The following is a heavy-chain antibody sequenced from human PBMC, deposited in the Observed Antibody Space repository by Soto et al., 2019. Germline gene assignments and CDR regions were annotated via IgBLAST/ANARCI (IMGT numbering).Heavy chain of an antibody. V-gene: IGHV1-18*01. J-gene: IGHJ4*02. CDR1: GLSFTGYG. CDR2: ISGYKGNT. Sequence: ASVKVSCKASGLSFTGYGFTWVRQAPGQGLEWMGWISGYKGNTNYSQKFQGRVTMTTDTSTSTAYMELRSLSSDDTAIYYCARVSITIFGVVIPPSFDYWGQGTLVTVSS. D-gene: IGHD3-3*01. CDR3: ARVSITIFGVVIPPSFDY.